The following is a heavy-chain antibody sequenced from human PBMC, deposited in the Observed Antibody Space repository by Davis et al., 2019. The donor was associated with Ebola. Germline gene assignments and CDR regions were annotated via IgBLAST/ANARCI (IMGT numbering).Heavy chain of an antibody. J-gene: IGHJ4*02. CDR2: ISSSSSYI. V-gene: IGHV3-21*01. CDR3: ARDLSVAAADFDY. Sequence: GGSLRLSCAASGFTFSSYEMNWVRQAPGKGLEWVSSISSSSSYIYYADSVKGRFTISRDNAKNSLYLQMNSLRAEDTAVYYCARDLSVAAADFDYWGQGTLVTVSS. D-gene: IGHD6-13*01. CDR1: GFTFSSYE.